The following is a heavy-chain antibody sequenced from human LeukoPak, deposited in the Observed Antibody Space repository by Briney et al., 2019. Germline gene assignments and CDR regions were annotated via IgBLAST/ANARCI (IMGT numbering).Heavy chain of an antibody. CDR1: GGSFSGYY. CDR3: ARRAADWFDP. CDR2: INHSGST. J-gene: IGHJ5*02. V-gene: IGHV4-34*01. D-gene: IGHD2-15*01. Sequence: QPSETLSLTCAVYGGSFSGYYWSWIRQPPGKGLEWIGEINHSGSTNYNPSLKSRVTISVDTSKNQFSLKLSSVTAADTAVYYCARRAADWFDPWGQGTLVTVSS.